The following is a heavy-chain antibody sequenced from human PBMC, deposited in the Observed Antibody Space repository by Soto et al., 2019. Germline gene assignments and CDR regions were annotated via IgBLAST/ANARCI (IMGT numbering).Heavy chain of an antibody. Sequence: GGSLRLSCAASGFTFSSYAMSWVRQAPGKGLEWVSAISGSGGSTYYADSVKGRFTISRDNSKNTLYLQMNSLRVEDTAVYYCAKVSSITMIVVVTEIDYWGQGTLVTVSS. CDR2: ISGSGGST. D-gene: IGHD3-22*01. CDR1: GFTFSSYA. J-gene: IGHJ4*02. CDR3: AKVSSITMIVVVTEIDY. V-gene: IGHV3-23*01.